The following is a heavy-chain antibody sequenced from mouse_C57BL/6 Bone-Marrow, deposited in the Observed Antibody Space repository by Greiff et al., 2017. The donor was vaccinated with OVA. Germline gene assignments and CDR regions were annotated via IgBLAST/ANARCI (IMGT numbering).Heavy chain of an antibody. CDR3: TNLNWDLAWFAY. Sequence: VQLQQSGAELVRPGASVKLSCTASGFNIKDDYMHWVKQRPEQGLEWIGWIDPENGDTEYASKFQGKATLTADTSSNTAYLQLSSLTSEDTAVYYCTNLNWDLAWFAYWGQGTLVTVSA. CDR2: IDPENGDT. D-gene: IGHD4-1*01. J-gene: IGHJ3*01. V-gene: IGHV14-4*01. CDR1: GFNIKDDY.